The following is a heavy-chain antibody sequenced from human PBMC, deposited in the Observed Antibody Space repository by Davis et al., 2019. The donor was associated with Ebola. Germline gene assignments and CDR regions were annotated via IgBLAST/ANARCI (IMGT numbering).Heavy chain of an antibody. CDR1: GYTLTELS. J-gene: IGHJ4*02. D-gene: IGHD1-26*01. CDR2: IIPILGIA. V-gene: IGHV1-69*04. Sequence: AASVKVSCKVSGYTLTELSMHWVRQAPGQGLEWMGRIIPILGIANYAQKFQGRVTITADKSTSTAYMELSSLRSEDTAVYYCARGRTPSGSYFDYWGQGTLVTVSS. CDR3: ARGRTPSGSYFDY.